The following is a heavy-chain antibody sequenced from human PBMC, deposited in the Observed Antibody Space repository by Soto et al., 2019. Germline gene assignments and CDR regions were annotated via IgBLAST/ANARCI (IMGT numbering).Heavy chain of an antibody. D-gene: IGHD1-1*01. Sequence: ASVKVSCKASGYTFSDYYIHWLRQSPGQGLEWMGWVNPNSGGTKYAPKFQGGVTMTRDTSITTAYMELSRLRSGDTAVYYCAREPATAKPEGVDFWGQGTLVTVSS. CDR3: AREPATAKPEGVDF. J-gene: IGHJ4*02. CDR2: VNPNSGGT. CDR1: GYTFSDYY. V-gene: IGHV1-2*02.